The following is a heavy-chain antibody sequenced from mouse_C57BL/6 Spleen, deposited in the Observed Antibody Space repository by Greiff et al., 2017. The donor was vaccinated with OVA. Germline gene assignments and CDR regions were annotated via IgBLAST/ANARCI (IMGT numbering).Heavy chain of an antibody. V-gene: IGHV1-15*01. CDR1: GYTFTDYE. J-gene: IGHJ3*01. Sequence: QVHVKQSGAELVRPGASVTLSCKASGYTFTDYEMHWVKQTPVHGLEWIGAIDPETGGTAYNQKFKGKAILTADKSSSTAYMELRSLTSEDSAVYYCTRSPYDYDAWLAYWGQGTLVTVSA. CDR3: TRSPYDYDAWLAY. D-gene: IGHD2-4*01. CDR2: IDPETGGT.